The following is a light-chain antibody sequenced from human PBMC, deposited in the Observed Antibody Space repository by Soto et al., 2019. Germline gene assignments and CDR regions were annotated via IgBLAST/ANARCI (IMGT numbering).Light chain of an antibody. CDR2: STT. CDR1: TGAVTSGYY. CDR3: LLFYGDGVV. V-gene: IGLV7-43*01. J-gene: IGLJ2*01. Sequence: QAVVTQEPSLTVSPGGTVTLTCASSTGAVTSGYYPNWFQQRPGQPPRALIYSTTYKHPWTPARFSGSLVGGKAALTLSAAQPEGEAEYYCLLFYGDGVVFGGGTKLTVL.